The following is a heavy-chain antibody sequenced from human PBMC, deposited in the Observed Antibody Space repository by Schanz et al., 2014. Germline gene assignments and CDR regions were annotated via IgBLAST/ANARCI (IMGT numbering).Heavy chain of an antibody. Sequence: QVQLVQSGYELKKPGASVKVSCKASGYTFTNYAINWVRQAPGQGLEWMGWINTNTGNPTYAQAFTGRFLFSLDTSVNTAYLQISSLEADDTAVYYCARRGIRGVFSSFDYWGLGTLVTVSS. CDR3: ARRGIRGVFSSFDY. J-gene: IGHJ4*02. CDR1: GYTFTNYA. V-gene: IGHV7-4-1*02. CDR2: INTNTGNP. D-gene: IGHD3-10*01.